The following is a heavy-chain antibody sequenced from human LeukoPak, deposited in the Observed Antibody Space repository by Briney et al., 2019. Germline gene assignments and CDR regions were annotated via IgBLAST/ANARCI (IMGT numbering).Heavy chain of an antibody. CDR1: GFTVSSNY. Sequence: GGSLRLSCEASGFTVSSNYMSWVRQAPGKGLEWVSVIYSGGSTYYADSVKGRFTISRDNSKNTLYLQMNSLRAEDTAVYYCARDFYYDSSGYGYWGQGTLVTVSS. V-gene: IGHV3-53*01. CDR3: ARDFYYDSSGYGY. J-gene: IGHJ4*02. D-gene: IGHD3-22*01. CDR2: IYSGGST.